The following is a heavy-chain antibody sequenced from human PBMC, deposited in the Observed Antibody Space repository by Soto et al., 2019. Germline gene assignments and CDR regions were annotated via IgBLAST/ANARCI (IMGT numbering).Heavy chain of an antibody. J-gene: IGHJ4*02. CDR1: GDSVSSNSAA. Sequence: SHTLSLTCAISGDSVSSNSAAWNWIRRSPSRGLEWLGRTYYRSKWFNEYALSVKSRIAINPDTSKNQFSLQLNSVTPEDTAVYYCARTSGHFDSWGQGTLVTVSA. D-gene: IGHD6-19*01. V-gene: IGHV6-1*01. CDR2: TYYRSKWFN. CDR3: ARTSGHFDS.